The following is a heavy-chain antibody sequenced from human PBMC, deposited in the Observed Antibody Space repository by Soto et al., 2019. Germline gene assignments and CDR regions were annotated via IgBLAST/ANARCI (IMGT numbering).Heavy chain of an antibody. CDR2: IFYSGST. CDR3: VTGGDGYRFDY. D-gene: IGHD6-25*01. J-gene: IGHJ4*02. V-gene: IGHV4-59*01. CDR1: GDSINNDY. Sequence: SETLSLTCTVSGDSINNDYWSWIRQPPGRGLEWIGYIFYSGSTNYNPSLKSRVTMSVDGSKNHFSLKLTSVTAADTAVYYCVTGGDGYRFDYWGQGTLVTVSS.